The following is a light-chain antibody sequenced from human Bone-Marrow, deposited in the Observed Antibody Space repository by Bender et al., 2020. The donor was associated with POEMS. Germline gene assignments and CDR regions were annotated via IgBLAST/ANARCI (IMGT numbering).Light chain of an antibody. CDR2: RNN. Sequence: QSALTQPPSASGTPGQWVTISCSGSNSNVGSNYVYWYQQLPGTAPKLLIHRNNQRHSGVPDRFSGSKSGTSASLAISGLQSEDECVYYCATWDDIVNGLVFGAGTKVTVL. V-gene: IGLV1-47*01. CDR3: ATWDDIVNGLV. CDR1: NSNVGSNY. J-gene: IGLJ3*02.